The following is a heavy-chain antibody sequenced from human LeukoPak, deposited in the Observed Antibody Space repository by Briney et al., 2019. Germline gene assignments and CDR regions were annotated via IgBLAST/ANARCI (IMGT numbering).Heavy chain of an antibody. V-gene: IGHV3-23*01. D-gene: IGHD2-15*01. Sequence: GGSLRLSCAASGFTFSSYVMTWVRQAPGRGLEWVSSIGNSGRDTYYADSMKGRFTISRDNSKSTLFPHMSSLRAGDTAIYYCARYCGADSCYSGLDYWGQGALVTASS. CDR1: GFTFSSYV. CDR3: ARYCGADSCYSGLDY. J-gene: IGHJ4*02. CDR2: IGNSGRDT.